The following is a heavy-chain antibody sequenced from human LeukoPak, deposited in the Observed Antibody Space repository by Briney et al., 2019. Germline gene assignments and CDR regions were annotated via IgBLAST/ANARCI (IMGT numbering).Heavy chain of an antibody. V-gene: IGHV3-23*01. D-gene: IGHD3-10*01. CDR2: ISGRGDDR. Sequence: GGSLRLSCAASGFTFSSYWMNWVRQAPGKGLEWVSGISGRGDDRYYADSVKGRFTTSRDNSRNILFLQMNSLRAEDTAVYYCAQGENFYYGSGTYQPNWGQGTLVTVSS. CDR1: GFTFSSYW. J-gene: IGHJ4*02. CDR3: AQGENFYYGSGTYQPN.